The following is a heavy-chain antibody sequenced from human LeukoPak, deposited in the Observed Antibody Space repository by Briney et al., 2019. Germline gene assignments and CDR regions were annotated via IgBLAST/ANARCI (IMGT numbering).Heavy chain of an antibody. Sequence: PSETLSLTCIVSGGSISSGTYYWSWIRQPAGKGLEWIGRIYTSGNTNYNPSLKSRVTISVDTSKNQFSLKLRSVTAADTAVYYCASLGRDSSGVLDYWGRGALVTVSS. CDR3: ASLGRDSSGVLDY. J-gene: IGHJ4*02. D-gene: IGHD6-19*01. CDR2: IYTSGNT. V-gene: IGHV4-61*02. CDR1: GGSISSGTYY.